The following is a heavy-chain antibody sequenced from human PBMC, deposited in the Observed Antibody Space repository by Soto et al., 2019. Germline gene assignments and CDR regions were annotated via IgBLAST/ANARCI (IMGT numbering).Heavy chain of an antibody. V-gene: IGHV1-3*01. CDR2: INAGNGNT. CDR3: ARGGRTYYYDSSGVDWYFDL. D-gene: IGHD3-22*01. Sequence: ASVKVSCKASGYTFTSYAMHWVRQAPGQRLEWMGWINAGNGNTKYSQKFQGRVTITRDTSASTAYMELSSLRSEDTAVYYCARGGRTYYYDSSGVDWYFDLWGRGTLVTVSS. CDR1: GYTFTSYA. J-gene: IGHJ2*01.